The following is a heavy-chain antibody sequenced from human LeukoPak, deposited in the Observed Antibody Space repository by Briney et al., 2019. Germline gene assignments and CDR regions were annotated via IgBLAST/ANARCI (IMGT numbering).Heavy chain of an antibody. CDR3: TTDRYYDNSELQFQH. CDR2: IKRETDGGTI. Sequence: GGSLRLSCAASGFTLNNAWMSWVRQAPGKGLEWLGRIKRETDGGTIDHAAPVKGRFTISRDDSRNTLYLQMDSLEIEDTAVYYCTTDRYYDNSELQFQHWGQGTLVTVSS. CDR1: GFTLNNAW. J-gene: IGHJ1*01. D-gene: IGHD3-22*01. V-gene: IGHV3-15*01.